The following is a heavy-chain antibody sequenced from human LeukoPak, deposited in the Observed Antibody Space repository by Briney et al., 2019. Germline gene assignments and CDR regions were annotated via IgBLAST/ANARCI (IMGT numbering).Heavy chain of an antibody. CDR1: GDSASSNSAA. V-gene: IGHV6-1*01. CDR2: TYYRSKWKK. J-gene: IGHJ3*02. CDR3: AGEGGMAEAAFDI. D-gene: IGHD6-13*01. Sequence: SPTLSLTCAISGDSASSNSAAWNWIRQSPSRGLEWLGGTYYRSKWKKDYAVSVKSRITINPDTSKNQFSLQLNSVTPEDTAVYYCAGEGGMAEAAFDIWGQGTMVTVSS.